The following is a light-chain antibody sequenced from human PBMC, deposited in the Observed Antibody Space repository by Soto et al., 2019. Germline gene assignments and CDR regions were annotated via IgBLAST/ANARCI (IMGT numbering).Light chain of an antibody. CDR2: AAS. CDR1: QGISNY. V-gene: IGKV1-27*01. J-gene: IGKJ1*01. CDR3: QNYNGAPWT. Sequence: DIQMTQSPSSLSASVGDRVTITCRASQGISNYLVWYQQKPGKVPKLLIYAASTLQSGVPSRFSSSGSGTDFTLTISSLQPEDVENYSCQNYNGAPWTFGQGTKVEIK.